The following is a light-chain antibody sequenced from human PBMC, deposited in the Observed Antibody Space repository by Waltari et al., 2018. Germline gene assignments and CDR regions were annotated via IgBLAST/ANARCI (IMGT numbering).Light chain of an antibody. Sequence: EIVLTQSPATLSLSPGETATLSCRARQSVGTFLAWYQQKPGQAPRLLIYDASNRATGIPDRFRGSGSGADFTLTISSLVPEDFAVYYCQQRSSLTAHPLGQGARLEIK. J-gene: IGKJ2*01. CDR2: DAS. CDR1: QSVGTF. V-gene: IGKV3-11*01. CDR3: QQRSSLTAHP.